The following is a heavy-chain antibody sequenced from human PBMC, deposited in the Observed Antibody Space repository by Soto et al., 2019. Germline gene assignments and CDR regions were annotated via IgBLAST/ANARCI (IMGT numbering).Heavy chain of an antibody. V-gene: IGHV4-59*01. Sequence: SETLSLTCTVSGGSINSYYWSWIRQPPGKTLEWIGYIYKTGNTKYNPSLNSRVTISVDTSKNQFSLNLSSVTAADTAVYYCTSGLRSGWLAYWGQGTLVTVYS. CDR3: TSGLRSGWLAY. CDR2: IYKTGNT. D-gene: IGHD6-19*01. J-gene: IGHJ4*02. CDR1: GGSINSYY.